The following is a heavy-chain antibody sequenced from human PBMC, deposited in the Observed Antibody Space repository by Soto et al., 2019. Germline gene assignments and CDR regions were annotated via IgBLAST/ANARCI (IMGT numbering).Heavy chain of an antibody. Sequence: SETLSLTCTVSGGSVSSGSYYWSWIRQPPGKGLEWIGYIYYSGSTNYNPSLTSRVTISVDTSKNQFSLKLSSVTAADTAVYYCARDDGPGTGYYYGMDVWGQGTTVTVSS. CDR1: GGSVSSGSYY. CDR3: ARDDGPGTGYYYGMDV. J-gene: IGHJ6*02. CDR2: IYYSGST. D-gene: IGHD1-1*01. V-gene: IGHV4-61*01.